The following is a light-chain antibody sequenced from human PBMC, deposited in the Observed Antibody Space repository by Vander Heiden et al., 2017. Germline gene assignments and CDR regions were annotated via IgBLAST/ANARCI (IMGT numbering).Light chain of an antibody. Sequence: SYELTPPPPVSVSPGQTASITCSGDKLEDKYACWYQQKPGQSPVLVIYQDSKRPSGIPERFSGSNSGNTATLTISGTQAMDEADYYCQAWDSSTAWVFGGGTKLTVL. CDR1: KLEDKY. CDR2: QDS. J-gene: IGLJ3*02. V-gene: IGLV3-1*01. CDR3: QAWDSSTAWV.